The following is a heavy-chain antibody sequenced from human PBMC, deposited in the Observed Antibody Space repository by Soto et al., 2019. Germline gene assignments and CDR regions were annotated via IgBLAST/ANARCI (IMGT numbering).Heavy chain of an antibody. J-gene: IGHJ5*02. CDR2: IYWNDDK. CDR1: GFSLSTNGVG. Sequence: QITLKESGPTLVKPTETLTLICTFSGFSLSTNGVGVGWIRQPPGKALEWLALIYWNDDKRYSPSLQSRLTITKATSKNQVVFTMTNLDPVDTSTYYCAREGAIVPRFFDPWGQGILVTVSS. D-gene: IGHD1-26*01. CDR3: AREGAIVPRFFDP. V-gene: IGHV2-5*01.